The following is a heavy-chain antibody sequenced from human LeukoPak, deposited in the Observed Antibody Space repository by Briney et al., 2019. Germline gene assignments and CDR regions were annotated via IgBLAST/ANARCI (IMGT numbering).Heavy chain of an antibody. Sequence: GGSLRLSCAASGFTFSGSAMNWVRQAPGKGLEWVSYISSSSSTIYYADSVKGRFTISRDNAKNSLYLQMNSLRAEDTAVCYCARAARQYIVLKREPYYFDYWGQGTLVTVSS. CDR1: GFTFSGSA. J-gene: IGHJ4*02. CDR3: ARAARQYIVLKREPYYFDY. CDR2: ISSSSSTI. V-gene: IGHV3-48*01. D-gene: IGHD2-8*01.